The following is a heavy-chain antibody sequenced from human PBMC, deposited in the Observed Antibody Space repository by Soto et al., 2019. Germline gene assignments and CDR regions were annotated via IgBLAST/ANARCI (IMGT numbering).Heavy chain of an antibody. D-gene: IGHD5-12*01. Sequence: PGGSLRLSCEASGLTFSSSWRHWVRQAPGKGLVWVSRISIGGSETYYAYSVKGRFTIDRDNARTTLYLQMDSLRAEDTAVYFCVRGYTGYGNFDSWGQGTLVTVSS. CDR3: VRGYTGYGNFDS. J-gene: IGHJ4*02. CDR1: GLTFSSSW. CDR2: ISIGGSET. V-gene: IGHV3-74*01.